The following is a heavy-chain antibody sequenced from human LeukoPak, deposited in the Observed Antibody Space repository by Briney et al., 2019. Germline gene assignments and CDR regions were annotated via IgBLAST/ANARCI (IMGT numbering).Heavy chain of an antibody. CDR2: ISGSGGST. V-gene: IGHV3-23*01. Sequence: GGSLRLSCAASGFTFSSYAMSWVRQAPGKGLEWVSAISGSGGSTYYADSVKGRFTISRDNSKNTLYLQMNSLRAEDTAVHYCAKISSGTSCYKIWGQGTLVTVSS. D-gene: IGHD2-2*02. CDR3: AKISSGTSCYKI. CDR1: GFTFSSYA. J-gene: IGHJ4*02.